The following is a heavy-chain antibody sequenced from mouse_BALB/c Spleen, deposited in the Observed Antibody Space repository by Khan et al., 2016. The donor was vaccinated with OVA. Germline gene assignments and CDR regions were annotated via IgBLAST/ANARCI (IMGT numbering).Heavy chain of an antibody. J-gene: IGHJ4*01. Sequence: QVRLQQSGPGLVAPSQSLSITCTVSGFSLSRYNIHWVRQPPGKGLEWLGMIWGGGGTDYNSTLKSRLNISKDNSKSQVFLKMNSLQTDDTAMYYCDRAYYRYDGYYAMDYWGQGTSVTVSA. CDR3: DRAYYRYDGYYAMDY. V-gene: IGHV2-6-4*01. CDR2: IWGGGGT. D-gene: IGHD2-14*01. CDR1: GFSLSRYN.